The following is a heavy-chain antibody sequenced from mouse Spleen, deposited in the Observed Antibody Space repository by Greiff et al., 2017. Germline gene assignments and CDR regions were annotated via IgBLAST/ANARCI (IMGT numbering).Heavy chain of an antibody. V-gene: IGHV1-55*01. CDR3: ARGVWFAY. CDR1: GYTFTSYW. Sequence: LVESGAELVKPGASVKMSCKASGYTFTSYWITWVKQRPGQGLEWIGDIYPGSGSTNYNEKFKSKATLTVDTSSSTAYMQLSSLTSEDTAVYYCARGVWFAYWGQGTLVTVSA. J-gene: IGHJ3*01. CDR2: IYPGSGST.